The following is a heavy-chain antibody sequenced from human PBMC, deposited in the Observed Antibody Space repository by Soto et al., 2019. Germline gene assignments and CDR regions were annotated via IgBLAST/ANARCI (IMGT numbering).Heavy chain of an antibody. CDR1: GYTFTSYG. V-gene: IGHV1-18*01. Sequence: ASVKVSCKASGYTFTSYGISWVRQAPGQGLEWMGWISAYNGDTNYARTFQGRVTMTTDTSTSTAYMELRSLRSDDTAVYYCARGGVAPYYYYGMDVWGQGTPVTVSS. D-gene: IGHD5-12*01. CDR3: ARGGVAPYYYYGMDV. J-gene: IGHJ6*02. CDR2: ISAYNGDT.